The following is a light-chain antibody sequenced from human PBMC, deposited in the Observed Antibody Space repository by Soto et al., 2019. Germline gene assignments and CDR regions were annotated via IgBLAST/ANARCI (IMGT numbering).Light chain of an antibody. CDR1: QNIGNY. V-gene: IGKV1-39*01. J-gene: IGKJ1*01. CDR3: QQSSTPPWT. Sequence: DIQMTQSPSSLSASVGDSVTITCRASQNIGNYLHWYQQKPGEGPKLLIYASSSLQSGVPSRFSGSGSGTFFTLTITSLRPEDSANYSYQQSSTPPWTFGQGTKVEV. CDR2: ASS.